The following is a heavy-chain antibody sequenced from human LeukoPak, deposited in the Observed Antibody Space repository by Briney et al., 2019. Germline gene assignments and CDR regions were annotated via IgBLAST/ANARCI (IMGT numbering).Heavy chain of an antibody. D-gene: IGHD1-26*01. J-gene: IGHJ4*02. CDR2: IIPIFGTT. Sequence: GASVKVSCKASGGTFSSYSISWVRQAPGQGLEWMGGIIPIFGTTNYAQTFQGRVTITADKSTSTAYMELSSLRSEDTAVYYCARGLAGSYYEFDYWGQGTLVTVSS. CDR1: GGTFSSYS. CDR3: ARGLAGSYYEFDY. V-gene: IGHV1-69*06.